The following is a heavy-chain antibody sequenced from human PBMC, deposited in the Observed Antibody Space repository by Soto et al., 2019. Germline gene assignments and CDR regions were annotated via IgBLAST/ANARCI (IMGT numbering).Heavy chain of an antibody. V-gene: IGHV3-23*01. Sequence: EVQLLEAGGGLVQPGGSLRLSCAASGFTLRSSAMSWVRQAPGKGLEWVSAISSGGGNTFYADSVKGRFTISRDNSNNTLYLHMNSLRAEGTAVYYCVKDRVLPSGTQWGQGALVTVSS. CDR2: ISSGGGNT. D-gene: IGHD2-2*01. J-gene: IGHJ4*02. CDR3: VKDRVLPSGTQ. CDR1: GFTLRSSA.